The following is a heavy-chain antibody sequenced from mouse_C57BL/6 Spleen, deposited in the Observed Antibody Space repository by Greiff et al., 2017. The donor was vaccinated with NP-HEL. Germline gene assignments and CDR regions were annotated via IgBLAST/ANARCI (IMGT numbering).Heavy chain of an antibody. CDR2: ISSGSSTI. D-gene: IGHD1-1*01. Sequence: EVQLVESGGGLVKPGGSLKLSCAASGFTFSDSGIHWVRQAPEKGLEWVAYISSGSSTIYYADTVKGRFTISRDNAKNTLFLQMTSLRSEDTAMYYCARRENYYGYMDYWGQGTSVTVSS. CDR3: ARRENYYGYMDY. CDR1: GFTFSDSG. V-gene: IGHV5-17*01. J-gene: IGHJ4*01.